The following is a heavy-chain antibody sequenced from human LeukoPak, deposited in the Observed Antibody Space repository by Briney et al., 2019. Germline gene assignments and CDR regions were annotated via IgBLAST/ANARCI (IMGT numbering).Heavy chain of an antibody. CDR3: ARGLDTYKSGVD. Sequence: NPSETLSLTCAVYGGSFSNYYCTWIRQAPGKGLEWIGEIHPSGSTNYNPSLLSRVTLSLDASKNQFSLRLTSVTAADTAVYFCARGLDTYKSGVDWGQGTPVTVSS. V-gene: IGHV4-34*01. CDR1: GGSFSNYY. D-gene: IGHD1-26*01. J-gene: IGHJ4*02. CDR2: IHPSGST.